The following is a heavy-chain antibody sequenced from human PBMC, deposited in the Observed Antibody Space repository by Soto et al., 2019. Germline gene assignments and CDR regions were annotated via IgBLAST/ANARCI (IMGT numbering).Heavy chain of an antibody. J-gene: IGHJ3*02. CDR1: GGSISSYY. Sequence: SETLSLTCTVSGGSISSYYWSWIRQPPGKGLEWIGYIYYSGSTNYNPSLKSRVTISVDTSKNQFSLKLSSVTAADTAVYYCARVGGSIAAAGTVDIWGQGTMVTVSS. CDR3: ARVGGSIAAAGTVDI. CDR2: IYYSGST. V-gene: IGHV4-59*01. D-gene: IGHD6-13*01.